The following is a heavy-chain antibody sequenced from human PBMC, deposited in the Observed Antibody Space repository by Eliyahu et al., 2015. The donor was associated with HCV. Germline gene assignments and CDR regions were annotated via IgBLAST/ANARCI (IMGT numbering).Heavy chain of an antibody. CDR3: TTDSSGYDEFDY. CDR2: AKSMPDGGTV. D-gene: IGHD5-12*01. J-gene: IGHJ4*02. CDR1: GFTFXKAW. Sequence: EVHLVESGGGLVKPGGSLRLSCAASGFTFXKAWMNWVRQAPGKGLEWVGRAKSMPDGGTVDYAAPLKGRFTISRDDSKNTLYLQMNRLKTEDTGVYYCTTDSSGYDEFDYWGQGTLVTVSS. V-gene: IGHV3-15*07.